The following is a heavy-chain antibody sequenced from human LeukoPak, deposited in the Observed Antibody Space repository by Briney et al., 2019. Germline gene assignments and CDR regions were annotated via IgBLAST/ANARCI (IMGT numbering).Heavy chain of an antibody. CDR1: GYTFTGYY. Sequence: ASVNVSCTASGYTFTGYYMHWVRQAPGQGLEWMGWINPNSGGTNYAQKFQGRVTMTRDTSISTAYMELSRLRSDDTAVYYCARDSHLNYYDSSGYNWFDPWGQGTLVTVSS. V-gene: IGHV1-2*02. D-gene: IGHD3-22*01. J-gene: IGHJ5*02. CDR2: INPNSGGT. CDR3: ARDSHLNYYDSSGYNWFDP.